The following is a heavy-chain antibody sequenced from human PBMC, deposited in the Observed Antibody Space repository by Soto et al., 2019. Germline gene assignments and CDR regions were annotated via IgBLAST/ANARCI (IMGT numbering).Heavy chain of an antibody. Sequence: SETLSLTCTVSGGSISSGGYYWSWIRQHPGEGLEWIGYIYYSGSTYYNPSLKSRVTISVDTSKNQFSLKLSSVTAADTAVYYCARIVSYYYDSSGPSDYWGQGTLVTVSS. CDR3: ARIVSYYYDSSGPSDY. V-gene: IGHV4-31*03. CDR2: IYYSGST. D-gene: IGHD3-22*01. CDR1: GGSISSGGYY. J-gene: IGHJ4*02.